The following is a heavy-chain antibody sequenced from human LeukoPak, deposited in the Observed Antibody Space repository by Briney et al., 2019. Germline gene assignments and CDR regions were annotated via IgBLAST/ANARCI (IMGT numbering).Heavy chain of an antibody. CDR3: ARDLGDIVLDPPAVYFDL. Sequence: GGSLRLSCAASGFIFSHYSMNWVRQAPGKGLEWVSSISSRRSYIFYADSMKGRFTISRDNAENSLYLQMNSRRADDTAVYYCARDLGDIVLDPPAVYFDLWGRGTLVTVSS. CDR2: ISSRRSYI. V-gene: IGHV3-21*01. D-gene: IGHD2-8*02. J-gene: IGHJ2*01. CDR1: GFIFSHYS.